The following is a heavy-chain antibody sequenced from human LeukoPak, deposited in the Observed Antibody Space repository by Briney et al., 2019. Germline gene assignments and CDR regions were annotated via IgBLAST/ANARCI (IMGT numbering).Heavy chain of an antibody. Sequence: PSETLSLTCTVSGGSVSSSTYYWSWIRQPPGKGLEWIGEINHSGSTNYNPSLKSRVTISVDTSKNQFSLKLSSVTAADTAVYYCARGYRRLVFFDYWGQGTLVTVSS. CDR3: ARGYRRLVFFDY. V-gene: IGHV4-34*01. J-gene: IGHJ4*02. CDR2: INHSGST. D-gene: IGHD6-6*01. CDR1: GGSVSSSTYY.